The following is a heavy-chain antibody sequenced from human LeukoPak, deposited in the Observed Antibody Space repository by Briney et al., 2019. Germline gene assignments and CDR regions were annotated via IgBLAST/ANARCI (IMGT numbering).Heavy chain of an antibody. V-gene: IGHV3-23*01. Sequence: GGSLRLSCAASGFTFSSYAMTWVRQAPGKGLEWVSAISGSGGSTYYADSVKGRFSTSRDSSKNTLYLQMNSLRAEDTAVYYCAKAPPDSYYYYYGMDVWGQGTTVTVSS. CDR2: ISGSGGST. CDR1: GFTFSSYA. D-gene: IGHD5-18*01. CDR3: AKAPPDSYYYYYGMDV. J-gene: IGHJ6*02.